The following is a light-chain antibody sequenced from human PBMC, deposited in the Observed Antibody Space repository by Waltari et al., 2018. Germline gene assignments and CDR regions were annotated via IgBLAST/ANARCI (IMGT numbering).Light chain of an antibody. CDR1: QTLLLSNGYNY. CDR3: MQSLQTPLT. CDR2: LGS. J-gene: IGKJ4*01. V-gene: IGKV2-28*01. Sequence: DIVMTQSPLSLPVTPGEPASSSCRSSQTLLLSNGYNYLDWYLQKPGQSPQLLIYLGSNRASGVPDRFSGSGSGTDFTLKISGVEAEDVGVYYCMQSLQTPLTFGGGTKVEIK.